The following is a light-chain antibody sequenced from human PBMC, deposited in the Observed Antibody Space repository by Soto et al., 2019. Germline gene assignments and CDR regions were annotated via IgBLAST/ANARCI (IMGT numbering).Light chain of an antibody. V-gene: IGKV3-11*01. CDR2: DAS. Sequence: EIVLTQSPATLSLSPGERATLSCRASQSVSRYLAWYQQRPGQAPRLLIYDASNRATGVPARFSGSGSGTDFTLTISSLEPEDCAVYYCQQRTNWPFTFGGGTKVEIK. J-gene: IGKJ4*01. CDR1: QSVSRY. CDR3: QQRTNWPFT.